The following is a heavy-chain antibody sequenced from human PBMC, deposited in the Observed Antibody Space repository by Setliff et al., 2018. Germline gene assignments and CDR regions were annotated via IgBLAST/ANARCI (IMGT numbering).Heavy chain of an antibody. CDR1: GDSITSGSVY. V-gene: IGHV4-61*02. J-gene: IGHJ5*02. Sequence: PSETLSLTCTVSGDSITSGSVYWSWIRQPAGKGLEWIGRIFPTGTTNYNPDLKSRVTMSVDTSKKRFSLMLRSVTAADTAIYYCARYKSSAACFDLWGPGTLVTVSS. D-gene: IGHD1-20*01. CDR2: IFPTGTT. CDR3: ARYKSSAACFDL.